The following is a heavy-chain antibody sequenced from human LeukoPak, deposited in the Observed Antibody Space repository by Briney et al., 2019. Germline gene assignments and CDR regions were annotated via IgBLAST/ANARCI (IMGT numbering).Heavy chain of an antibody. CDR3: VSVRNGDSFDL. J-gene: IGHJ4*02. D-gene: IGHD4-17*01. CDR2: IRNAPNGYTT. CDR1: GFTFSGHY. Sequence: PGGSLRLSCEASGFTFSGHYMDWVRQAPGKGLEWVGRIRNAPNGYTTDYATSVKGRFIVSRDDSRNSLYLQMSSLKTEDTAQCHCVSVRNGDSFDLWGQGTLVTVSS. V-gene: IGHV3-72*01.